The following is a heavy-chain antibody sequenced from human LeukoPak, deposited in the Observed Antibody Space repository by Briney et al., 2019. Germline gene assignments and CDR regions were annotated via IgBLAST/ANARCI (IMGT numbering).Heavy chain of an antibody. Sequence: ASVKVSCKASGGTFSSYAISWVRQAPGQGLEWMGGIIPIFGTANYAQKFQGRVTITTDESTSTAYMELSSLRSEDTAVYYCARGYDSSGSSFDYWGQGTLVTVSS. J-gene: IGHJ4*02. D-gene: IGHD3-22*01. V-gene: IGHV1-69*05. CDR2: IIPIFGTA. CDR3: ARGYDSSGSSFDY. CDR1: GGTFSSYA.